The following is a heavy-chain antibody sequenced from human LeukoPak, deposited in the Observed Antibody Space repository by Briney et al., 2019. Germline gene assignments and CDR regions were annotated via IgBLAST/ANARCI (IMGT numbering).Heavy chain of an antibody. V-gene: IGHV3-48*03. CDR1: GFTFSSYE. J-gene: IGHJ4*02. Sequence: PGGSLRLSCAASGFTFSSYEMNWVRQAPGKGLEWVSYISSSGSTIYYADSVKGRFTISRDNAKNSLYLQMNSLRAEDTAVYYCARDHDTKDYYDSSGYFDYWGQGILVAVSS. CDR3: ARDHDTKDYYDSSGYFDY. CDR2: ISSSGSTI. D-gene: IGHD3-22*01.